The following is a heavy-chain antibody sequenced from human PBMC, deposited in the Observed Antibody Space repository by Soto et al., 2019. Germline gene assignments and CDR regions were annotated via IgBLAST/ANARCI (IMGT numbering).Heavy chain of an antibody. CDR3: ARIGGAEYGSGRRNAFEI. J-gene: IGHJ3*02. CDR2: IDWDDDK. CDR1: GFSLSTSGMC. D-gene: IGHD3-10*01. V-gene: IGHV2-70*11. Sequence: SGPTLVNPTQTLTLTCTCSGFSLSTSGMCVSWIRQPPGKALEWLARIDWDDDKYYSTSLKTRLTISKDTSKNQVVLTMTNMDPVDTATYYCARIGGAEYGSGRRNAFEIWGQGTMVSVSS.